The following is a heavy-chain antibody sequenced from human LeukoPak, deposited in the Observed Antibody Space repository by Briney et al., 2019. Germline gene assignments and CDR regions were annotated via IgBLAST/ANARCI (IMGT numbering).Heavy chain of an antibody. D-gene: IGHD5-18*01. Sequence: GGSLRLSCAASEFTFSSYAMSWVRQAPGKGLEWVSVISDSGGSTYYANSVKGRFTISRDNSKNMLYLQMHSLRAEDTAVYYCTKGWIQLWNDAFDIWGQGTLVTVSS. J-gene: IGHJ3*02. V-gene: IGHV3-23*01. CDR1: EFTFSSYA. CDR3: TKGWIQLWNDAFDI. CDR2: ISDSGGST.